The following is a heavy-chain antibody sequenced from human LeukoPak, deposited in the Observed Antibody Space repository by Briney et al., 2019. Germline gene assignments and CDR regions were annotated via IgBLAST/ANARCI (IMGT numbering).Heavy chain of an antibody. CDR2: IYTSGST. J-gene: IGHJ3*02. V-gene: IGHV4-61*02. CDR1: GGSISSGSYY. D-gene: IGHD3-16*02. CDR3: ARRAVRKISDYVWGSYRSGAFDI. Sequence: SETLSLTCTVSGGSISSGSYYWSWIRQPAGKGLEWIGRIYTSGSTNYNPSLKSRVTISVDTSKNQFSLKLSSVTAADTAVYYCARRAVRKISDYVWGSYRSGAFDIWGQGTMVTVSS.